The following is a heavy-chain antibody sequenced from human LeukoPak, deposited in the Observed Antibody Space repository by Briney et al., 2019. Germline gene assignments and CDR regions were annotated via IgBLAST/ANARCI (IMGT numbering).Heavy chain of an antibody. Sequence: SETLSLTCTVSGGSICSYYWSWIRQPPGKGLEWIGYIYYSGSTNYNPSLKSRVTISVDTSKKQFSLKLSSVTAADTAVYYCARETYSSSDFSAIDYWGQGTLVTVSS. J-gene: IGHJ4*02. CDR1: GGSICSYY. V-gene: IGHV4-59*01. CDR2: IYYSGST. CDR3: ARETYSSSDFSAIDY. D-gene: IGHD6-13*01.